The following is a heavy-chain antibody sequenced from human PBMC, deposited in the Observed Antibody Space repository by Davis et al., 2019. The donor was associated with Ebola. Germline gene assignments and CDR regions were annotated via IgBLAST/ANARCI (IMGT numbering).Heavy chain of an antibody. CDR3: ARQARVDV. Sequence: GESLKISCAASGFTFSSYYMNWVRQAPGKGLEWVSGISSSGTSVYYADSVKGRFTISRDNTNNSLYLQMNSLRAEDTAVYYCARQARVDVWGQGTTVTVSS. J-gene: IGHJ6*02. V-gene: IGHV3-48*03. CDR2: ISSSGTSV. CDR1: GFTFSSYY.